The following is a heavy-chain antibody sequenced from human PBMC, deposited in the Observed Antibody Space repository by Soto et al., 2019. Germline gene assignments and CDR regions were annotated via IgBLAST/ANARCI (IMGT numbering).Heavy chain of an antibody. J-gene: IGHJ4*02. CDR3: STGPRRLSD. D-gene: IGHD2-21*02. CDR1: GFTFSDYY. CDR2: ISGGSEDT. Sequence: QVQLVESGGGLVKPGGSLRLSCAASGFTFSDYYMSWIRQAPGKGLESVSYISGGSEDTNYADSVKGRFTISRDNAKNTLYLQMNSLRVEDTAMYYCSTGPRRLSDWGQGTLVTVSS. V-gene: IGHV3-11*05.